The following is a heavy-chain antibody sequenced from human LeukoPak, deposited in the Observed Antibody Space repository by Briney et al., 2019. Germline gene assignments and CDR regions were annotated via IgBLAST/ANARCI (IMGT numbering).Heavy chain of an antibody. Sequence: PSETLSLTCTVSGSSISSSSYYWGWIRQPPGKGLEWIGSIYYSGSTYYNPSLKSRVTISVDTSKNQFSLKLSSVTAADTAVYYCARLREYSSGWYEEWEFDYWGQGTLVTVSS. J-gene: IGHJ4*02. V-gene: IGHV4-39*01. D-gene: IGHD6-19*01. CDR3: ARLREYSSGWYEEWEFDY. CDR2: IYYSGST. CDR1: GSSISSSSYY.